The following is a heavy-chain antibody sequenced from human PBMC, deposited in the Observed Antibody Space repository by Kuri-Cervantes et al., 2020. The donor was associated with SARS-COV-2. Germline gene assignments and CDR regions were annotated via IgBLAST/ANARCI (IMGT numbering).Heavy chain of an antibody. V-gene: IGHV3-30*04. Sequence: GGSLRLSCAAPGFTFSSYAMHWVRQAPGKGLEWVAVISYDGSNKYYADSVKGRFTISRDNSKNTLYLQMNSLRAEDTAVYYCARDGIAAAERGGWFDPWGQGTLVTVSS. CDR2: ISYDGSNK. D-gene: IGHD6-13*01. J-gene: IGHJ5*02. CDR3: ARDGIAAAERGGWFDP. CDR1: GFTFSSYA.